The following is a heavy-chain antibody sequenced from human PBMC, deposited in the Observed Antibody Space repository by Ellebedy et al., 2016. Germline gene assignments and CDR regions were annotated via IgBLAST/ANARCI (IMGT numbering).Heavy chain of an antibody. J-gene: IGHJ4*02. CDR2: ISSSGYNT. CDR3: ACTYYYDTSGYYFDY. D-gene: IGHD3-22*01. V-gene: IGHV3-66*03. CDR1: GFSVSSSY. Sequence: WGSLRLSCTASGFSVSSSYMNWVRQAPGKGLEWVSSISSSGYNTYYADSVKGRFTISRDNSRNTLYLQMNSLRAEDTAMYYCACTYYYDTSGYYFDYWGQGTLVTVSS.